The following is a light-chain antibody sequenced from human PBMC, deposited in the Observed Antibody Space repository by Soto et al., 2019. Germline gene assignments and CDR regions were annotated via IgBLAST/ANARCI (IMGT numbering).Light chain of an antibody. CDR3: QQIHSTSSYT. CDR1: QNIRNY. Sequence: DIQMTQSTSYLSESVGDRVTITCRASQNIRNYLNWYQQRPGKTPNLLVYAASNLRSGVPSRFSGSGSGTDFTLTISSLQPEDFGTYYCQQIHSTSSYTFGQGSRVDVK. CDR2: AAS. J-gene: IGKJ2*01. V-gene: IGKV1-39*01.